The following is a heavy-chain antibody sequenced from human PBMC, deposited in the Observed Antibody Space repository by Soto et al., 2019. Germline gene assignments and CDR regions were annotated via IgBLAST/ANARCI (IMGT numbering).Heavy chain of an antibody. Sequence: QVQLEQSGAEVKKSGSSVKVSCKASGGTFSSYTINWVRQAPGQGLEWMGRIIPSLGRPNYAQKFQGRVTVTADKSTSTAYMELSSLRSEDTAVFYCARLGVNSAYDSWGQGTLVTVSS. CDR3: ARLGVNSAYDS. D-gene: IGHD5-12*01. V-gene: IGHV1-69*02. CDR1: GGTFSSYT. J-gene: IGHJ5*01. CDR2: IIPSLGRP.